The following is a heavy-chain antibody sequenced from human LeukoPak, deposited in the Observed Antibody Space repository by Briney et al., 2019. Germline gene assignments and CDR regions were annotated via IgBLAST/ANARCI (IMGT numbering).Heavy chain of an antibody. D-gene: IGHD2-2*01. CDR2: IIPIFGTA. V-gene: IGHV1-69*13. CDR1: GGTFSSYA. Sequence: SVKVSCKASGGTFSSYAISWVRQAPGQGLEWMGGIIPIFGTANYAQKFQGRVTITADESTSTAYMELSSLRSEDTAVYYCARYIVVVPAARKDAFDIWGQGTMVTVSS. CDR3: ARYIVVVPAARKDAFDI. J-gene: IGHJ3*02.